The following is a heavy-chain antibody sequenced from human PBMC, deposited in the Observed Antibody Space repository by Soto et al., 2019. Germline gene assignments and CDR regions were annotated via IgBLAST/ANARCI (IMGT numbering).Heavy chain of an antibody. CDR1: GGSFSGYY. Sequence: QVQLQQWGAGLLKPSETLSLNCAVYGGSFSGYYWSWIRQPPGKGLEWIGEINHSGSTNYNPSLKSRVTISVDTSKNQLCLKLSSVTAADTAVYYCVRVWTYYYAMDVWGQGTTVTVSS. CDR3: VRVWTYYYAMDV. CDR2: INHSGST. D-gene: IGHD2-21*01. J-gene: IGHJ6*02. V-gene: IGHV4-34*01.